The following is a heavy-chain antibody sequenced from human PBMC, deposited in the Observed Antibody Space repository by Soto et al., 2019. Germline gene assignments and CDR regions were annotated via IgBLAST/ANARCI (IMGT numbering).Heavy chain of an antibody. V-gene: IGHV1-69*01. J-gene: IGHJ4*02. Sequence: QVQLVQSGSEVKKPGSSVKVSCKASGGSFSSNHIRWVRQAPGQGLEWMAGIIPIFATVHYAQKFQGRVTITADESTSTAYMELTRLRSEDTAVYFCARGGRGSSSAPGYYFEYWGPGHLVTAS. CDR1: GGSFSSNH. CDR3: ARGGRGSSSAPGYYFEY. CDR2: IIPIFATV. D-gene: IGHD5-18*01.